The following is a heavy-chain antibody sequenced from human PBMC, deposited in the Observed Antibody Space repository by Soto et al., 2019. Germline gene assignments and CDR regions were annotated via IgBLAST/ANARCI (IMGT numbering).Heavy chain of an antibody. CDR1: GYSFTSYW. CDR2: IYPSDSDT. D-gene: IGHD2-2*02. CDR3: ARHPLYGSDAFDI. J-gene: IGHJ3*02. Sequence: GESLKISCKGSGYSFTSYWIGWVRHMPGKGLEWMGIIYPSDSDTRYSPSFQGHVTISADKSISTAYLQWSSLKASDTAMYYCARHPLYGSDAFDIWGQGTMVTVSS. V-gene: IGHV5-51*01.